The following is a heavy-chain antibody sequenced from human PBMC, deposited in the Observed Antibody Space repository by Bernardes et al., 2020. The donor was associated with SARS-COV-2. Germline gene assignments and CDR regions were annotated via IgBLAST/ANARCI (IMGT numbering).Heavy chain of an antibody. J-gene: IGHJ6*02. CDR3: AREEVEMTTTFAQAYGMDV. CDR2: VYASGYT. Sequence: SETLSLTCTVSTGSLRNYYWSWIRQPAGKGLEWIGRVYASGYTNYNPSLKSRATMSLDTSKNQFSLELSSVTAADTAVYYCAREEVEMTTTFAQAYGMDVWSQGTTVTVSS. V-gene: IGHV4-4*07. D-gene: IGHD1-1*01. CDR1: TGSLRNYY.